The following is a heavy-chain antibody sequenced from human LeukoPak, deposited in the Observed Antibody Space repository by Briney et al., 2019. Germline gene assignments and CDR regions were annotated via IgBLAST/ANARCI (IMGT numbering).Heavy chain of an antibody. CDR2: ISSSSSYI. D-gene: IGHD3-22*01. CDR1: GFTFSSYS. V-gene: IGHV3-21*01. CDR3: ARGVVVAAGAYMDV. J-gene: IGHJ6*03. Sequence: GGSLRLSCAASGFTFSSYSMNWVRQAPGKGLEWVSSISSSSSYIYYADSVKGRFTISRDNAKNSLYLQMNSLRAEDTAVYYCARGVVVAAGAYMDVWGKGTTVTVSS.